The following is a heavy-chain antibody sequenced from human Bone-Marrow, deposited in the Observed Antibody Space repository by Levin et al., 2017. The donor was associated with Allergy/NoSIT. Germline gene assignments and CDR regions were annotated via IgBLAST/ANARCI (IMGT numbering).Heavy chain of an antibody. CDR1: GFTFSTYW. D-gene: IGHD5/OR15-5a*01. CDR3: ARAGVSTSRDY. Sequence: PGGSLRLSCAASGFTFSTYWMSWVHQAPGKGLEWVANIKQDGSEKYYVDSVKGRFTISRDNAKNSLYLQMISLRAEDTALYYCARAGVSTSRDYWGQGTLVTVSS. CDR2: IKQDGSEK. V-gene: IGHV3-7*04. J-gene: IGHJ4*02.